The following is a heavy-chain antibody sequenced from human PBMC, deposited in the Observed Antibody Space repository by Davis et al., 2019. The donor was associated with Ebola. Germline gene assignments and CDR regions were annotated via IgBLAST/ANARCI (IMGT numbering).Heavy chain of an antibody. CDR3: SRDLKQRPPSYYDGMDV. Sequence: GGSLRLSCTASGFTLGDYAMNWVRQAPGKGLEWVSAISGSGGSTYYADSVKGRFTISRDNSKNTLYLQMNSLRAEDTAVYYCSRDLKQRPPSYYDGMDVWGQGTSVTVSS. CDR1: GFTLGDYA. D-gene: IGHD6-6*01. V-gene: IGHV3-23*01. CDR2: ISGSGGST. J-gene: IGHJ6*02.